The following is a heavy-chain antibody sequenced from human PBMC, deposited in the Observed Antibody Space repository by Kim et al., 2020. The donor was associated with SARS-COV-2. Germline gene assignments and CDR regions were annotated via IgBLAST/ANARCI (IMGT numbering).Heavy chain of an antibody. CDR1: GGTFSSYA. Sequence: SVKVSCKASGGTFSSYAISWVRQAPGQGLEWMGGIIPIFGTANYAQKFQGRVTITADESTSTAYMELSSLRSEDTAVYYCARARLVQLERLSSNYYGMDVWGQGTTVTVSS. CDR3: ARARLVQLERLSSNYYGMDV. CDR2: IIPIFGTA. J-gene: IGHJ6*02. V-gene: IGHV1-69*13. D-gene: IGHD1-1*01.